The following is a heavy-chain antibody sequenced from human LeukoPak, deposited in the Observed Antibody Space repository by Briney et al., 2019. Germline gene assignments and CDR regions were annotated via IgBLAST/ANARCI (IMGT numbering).Heavy chain of an antibody. J-gene: IGHJ4*02. V-gene: IGHV1-2*06. D-gene: IGHD4-23*01. CDR1: GYTFTASY. CDR3: ARDTVAFDY. CDR2: INPNSGGT. Sequence: ASVKVSCKASGYTFTASYMHWVRQAPGQGLEWMGRINPNSGGTNYAQKFQGRVTMTRDTSISTAFMELTRLRSDDTAVYYCARDTVAFDYWGQGTLVTVSS.